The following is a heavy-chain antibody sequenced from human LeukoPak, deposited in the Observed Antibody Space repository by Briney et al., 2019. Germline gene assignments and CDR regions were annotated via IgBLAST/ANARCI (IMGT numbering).Heavy chain of an antibody. J-gene: IGHJ3*02. V-gene: IGHV3-30*02. CDR3: ARDPEYRTFDI. CDR1: GFVFSNYG. CDR2: IRYDGSNK. Sequence: GGSLRLSCAASGFVFSNYGMHWVRQAPGKGLQWVAFIRYDGSNKYYAESVKGRVTISRDNAKNSLYLQMNSLRAEDTAVYYCARDPEYRTFDIWGQGTMVTVSS. D-gene: IGHD4-11*01.